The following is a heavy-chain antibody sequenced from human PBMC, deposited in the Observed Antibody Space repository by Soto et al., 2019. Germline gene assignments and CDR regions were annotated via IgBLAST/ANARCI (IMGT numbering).Heavy chain of an antibody. D-gene: IGHD4-17*01. J-gene: IGHJ4*02. Sequence: EVQLVESGGGLVQPGGSLRLSCAASGFTVSSNYMSWVRQAPGKGLEWVSVIYSGGSTYYADSVKGRFTISRDNSKNTLYLQMNSLRAEDTAVYYCARAMPMNTVTPFFDYWGQGTLVTVSS. CDR1: GFTVSSNY. V-gene: IGHV3-66*01. CDR2: IYSGGST. CDR3: ARAMPMNTVTPFFDY.